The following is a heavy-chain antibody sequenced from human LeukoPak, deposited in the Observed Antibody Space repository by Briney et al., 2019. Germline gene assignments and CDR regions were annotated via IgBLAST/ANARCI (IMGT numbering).Heavy chain of an antibody. CDR2: ISGSGFNT. V-gene: IGHV3-23*01. CDR1: GFTVSSNY. J-gene: IGHJ5*02. CDR3: AKDSTVTTGRFDP. D-gene: IGHD4-17*01. Sequence: GGSLRLSCAASGFTVSSNYMNWVRQAPGKGLEWVSTISGSGFNTYYADSVKGRFTISRDNSKNMLYLQMNSLRAEDTAVYYCAKDSTVTTGRFDPWGQGTLVTVSS.